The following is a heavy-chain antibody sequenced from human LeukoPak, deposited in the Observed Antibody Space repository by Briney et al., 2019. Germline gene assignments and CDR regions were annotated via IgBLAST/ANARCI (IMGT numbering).Heavy chain of an antibody. V-gene: IGHV1-18*01. CDR1: GYAFTSYG. D-gene: IGHD3-3*01. CDR2: ISAYNGNT. CDR3: TTLDYDFWSGYPYYYGMDV. J-gene: IGHJ6*02. Sequence: ASVKVSCKASGYAFTSYGISWVRQAPGQGLEWMGWISAYNGNTNYAQKLQGRVTMTTDTSTSTAYMELRSLRSDDTAAYYCTTLDYDFWSGYPYYYGMDVWGQGTTVTVSS.